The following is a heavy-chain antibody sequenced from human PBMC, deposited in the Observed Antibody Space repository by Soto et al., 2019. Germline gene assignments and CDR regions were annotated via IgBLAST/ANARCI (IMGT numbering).Heavy chain of an antibody. V-gene: IGHV3-73*02. CDR2: IRSKANSYAT. D-gene: IGHD1-26*01. CDR1: GFTFSGSA. J-gene: IGHJ4*02. CDR3: TRSVGATFY. Sequence: EVQLVESGGGLVQPGGSLKLSCAASGFTFSGSAMHWVRQASGKGLEWVGRIRSKANSYATAYAALVKGRFTISRDDSKNTAYLQMNSLKTEDTAVYYCTRSVGATFYWGQGTLVTVSS.